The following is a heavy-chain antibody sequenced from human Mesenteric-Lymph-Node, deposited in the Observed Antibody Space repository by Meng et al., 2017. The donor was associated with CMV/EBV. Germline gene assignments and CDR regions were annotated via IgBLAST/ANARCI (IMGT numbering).Heavy chain of an antibody. CDR3: ARGFRPYYFDY. CDR2: INDRGST. CDR1: GGSFSGYY. J-gene: IGHJ4*02. Sequence: SETLSLTCAVYGGSFSGYYWTWIRQPPGKGLEWIGEINDRGSTTYNPSLKSRVTISVDTSKNQFSLKLSSVTAADTAVYYCARGFRPYYFDYWGQGTLVTVSS. V-gene: IGHV4-34*01.